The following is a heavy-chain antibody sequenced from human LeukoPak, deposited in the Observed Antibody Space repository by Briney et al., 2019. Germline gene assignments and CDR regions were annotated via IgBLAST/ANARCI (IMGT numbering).Heavy chain of an antibody. D-gene: IGHD6-19*01. CDR1: GFTFSSYG. CDR3: AKGGWYFDY. Sequence: GWSLRLSCAASGFTFSSYGMHWVGQAPAKGVEGVAVISYDGSNKYYAHSVKGRFTISRDNSKNTLYLQMNSLRAEDTAVYYCAKGGWYFDYWAQGTLVTVSS. J-gene: IGHJ4*02. CDR2: ISYDGSNK. V-gene: IGHV3-30*18.